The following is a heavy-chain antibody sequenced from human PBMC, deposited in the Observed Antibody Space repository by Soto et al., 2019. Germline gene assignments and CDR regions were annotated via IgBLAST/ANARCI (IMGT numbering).Heavy chain of an antibody. CDR3: ARVVPGAEAWFGP. D-gene: IGHD2-2*01. Sequence: ASVTVSCKTSGYTFSNYGITWVRQAPGQPLEWLGWISLYSDGTNYAQKFQGRVSMTTDTSTTTAYMELRSLRSDDTAVYYCARVVPGAEAWFGPWGQGTLVTVSS. CDR1: GYTFSNYG. J-gene: IGHJ5*02. CDR2: ISLYSDGT. V-gene: IGHV1-18*01.